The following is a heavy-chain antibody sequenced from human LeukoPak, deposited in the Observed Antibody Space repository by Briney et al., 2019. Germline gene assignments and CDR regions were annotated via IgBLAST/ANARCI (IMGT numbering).Heavy chain of an antibody. CDR2: MSNSGSTI. CDR3: ARARDYYDSRGYSSEFVY. J-gene: IGHJ4*02. D-gene: IGHD3-22*01. CDR1: GFTFSDYY. Sequence: GGSLRLSCAASGFTFSDYYMSWIRQAPGKGLAWVSYMSNSGSTIYYADSVKGRFTISRDNAKNSLYLQMDSVRAEDTAVDYGARARDYYDSRGYSSEFVYWGQGTLVTVSS. V-gene: IGHV3-11*01.